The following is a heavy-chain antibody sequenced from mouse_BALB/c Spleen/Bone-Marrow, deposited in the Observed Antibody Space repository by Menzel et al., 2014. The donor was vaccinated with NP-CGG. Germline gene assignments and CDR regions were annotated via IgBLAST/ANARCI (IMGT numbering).Heavy chain of an antibody. CDR2: INPGNGGT. CDR3: ARGSPY. J-gene: IGHJ3*01. Sequence: VQRVESGAELVKPGASVKLSCKTSGYTFTNYYIYWVKQSPGQGLEWIGEINPGNGGTNFNERFRSKATLTVDKSSTTAYILLTSLTSEDSAVYYCARGSPYWGQGTLVTVSA. V-gene: IGHV1S81*02. D-gene: IGHD6-2*01. CDR1: GYTFTNYY.